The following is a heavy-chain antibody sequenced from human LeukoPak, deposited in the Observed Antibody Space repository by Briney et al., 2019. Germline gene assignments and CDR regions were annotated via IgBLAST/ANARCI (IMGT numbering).Heavy chain of an antibody. J-gene: IGHJ4*02. CDR3: ARGNFYDNKGYSPELRY. Sequence: ASVQVSCKTSGYTFTSYYIHWLRQAPGQRFEWMGWSDPKSGATKYEHFQGRVTMTRDTSISTAYMELSRLTSDDTAVYYCARGNFYDNKGYSPELRYWGQGTLVTVSS. V-gene: IGHV1-2*02. CDR2: SDPKSGAT. D-gene: IGHD3-10*01. CDR1: GYTFTSYY.